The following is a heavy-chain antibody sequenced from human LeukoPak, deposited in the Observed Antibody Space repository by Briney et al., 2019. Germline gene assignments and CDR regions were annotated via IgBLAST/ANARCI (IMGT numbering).Heavy chain of an antibody. J-gene: IGHJ4*02. CDR2: IHYSGST. V-gene: IGHV4-59*01. D-gene: IGHD1-26*01. CDR3: ARDIRVVGATLYFDF. Sequence: SETLSLTCAVYGGSFSGYYWSWIRQPPGKGLEWIGHIHYSGSTNYNAPLKSRVTMSVDTSKNHFSLNLSSVTAADTAVYYCARDIRVVGATLYFDFWGQGTLVTVSS. CDR1: GGSFSGYY.